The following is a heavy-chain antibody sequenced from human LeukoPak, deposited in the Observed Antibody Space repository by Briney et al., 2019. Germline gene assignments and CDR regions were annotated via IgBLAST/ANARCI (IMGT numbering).Heavy chain of an antibody. V-gene: IGHV1-2*02. D-gene: IGHD6-19*01. CDR2: INPNSGGT. CDR3: ARDSFAGYSSGPFDP. J-gene: IGHJ5*02. Sequence: ASVKVSCKASGYTFTGYYMHWVRQPPGQGLEWMGWINPNSGGTNYAQKFQGRVTMTSDTSISTAYMELSRLRSDDTAVYYCARDSFAGYSSGPFDPWGEGNLVTVSS. CDR1: GYTFTGYY.